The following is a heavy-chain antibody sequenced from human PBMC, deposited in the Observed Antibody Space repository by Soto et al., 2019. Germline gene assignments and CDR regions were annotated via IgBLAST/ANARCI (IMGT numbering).Heavy chain of an antibody. CDR2: MNPNSGNT. Sequence: QVQLVQSGAEVKKPGASVKVSCKASGYTFTSYDINWVRHATGQGLEWMGWMNPNSGNTGYAQKFQGRVTMTRNTSISTAYMELSSLRSEDTAVYYCARSPQGGSWYYYYYYYMDVWGKGTTVTVSS. V-gene: IGHV1-8*01. CDR1: GYTFTSYD. J-gene: IGHJ6*03. CDR3: ARSPQGGSWYYYYYYYMDV. D-gene: IGHD6-13*01.